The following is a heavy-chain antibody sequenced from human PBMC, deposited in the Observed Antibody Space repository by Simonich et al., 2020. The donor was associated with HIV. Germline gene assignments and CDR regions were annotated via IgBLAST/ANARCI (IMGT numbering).Heavy chain of an antibody. D-gene: IGHD6-13*01. V-gene: IGHV4-34*01. CDR1: GGSFSGYY. J-gene: IGHJ1*01. CDR2: INHSGST. CDR3: ARLTAGGLGEYFQH. Sequence: QVQLQQWGAGLLKPSETLSLTCAVYGGSFSGYYWSWIRQPPGKGLEWIGEINHSGSTNYNPSLQRRVTISVDTSKNQFSLKLSSVTAADTAVYYCARLTAGGLGEYFQHWGQGTLVTVSS.